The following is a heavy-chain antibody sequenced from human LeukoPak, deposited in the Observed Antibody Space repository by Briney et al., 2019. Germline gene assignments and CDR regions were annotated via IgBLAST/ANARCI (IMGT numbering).Heavy chain of an antibody. Sequence: PGGSLRLSCAASGFTFNNAWMSWVRQAPGKGLEWLALISYDGSNKDYADSVKGRFTVSRDNSRNTLYLQMISLRAEDTAVYYCARDLRHEKWELRDCWGQGTLVTVSS. D-gene: IGHD1-26*01. V-gene: IGHV3-30*03. CDR1: GFTFNNAW. CDR2: ISYDGSNK. CDR3: ARDLRHEKWELRDC. J-gene: IGHJ4*02.